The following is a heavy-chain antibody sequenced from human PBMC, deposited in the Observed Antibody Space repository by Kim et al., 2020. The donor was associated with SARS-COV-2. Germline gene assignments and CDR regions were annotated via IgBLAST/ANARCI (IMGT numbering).Heavy chain of an antibody. CDR3: VRGIGRFGANYGMDV. D-gene: IGHD3-10*01. CDR1: GYTFSHYA. J-gene: IGHJ6*02. V-gene: IGHV1-3*01. CDR2: INAGNGYT. Sequence: ASVKVSCKASGYTFSHYAIHWVRQAPGQRLEWMGWINAGNGYTKYSENFQGRVTFTSGTSASTAYMDLSSLRSEDTAMFFCVRGIGRFGANYGMDVWGRGTTVIVSS.